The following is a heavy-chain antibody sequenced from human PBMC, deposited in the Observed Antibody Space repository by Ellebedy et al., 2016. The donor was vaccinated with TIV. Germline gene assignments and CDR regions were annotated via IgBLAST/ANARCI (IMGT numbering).Heavy chain of an antibody. CDR1: GFTFSSYT. CDR2: ISSSSSYI. CDR3: ATGGHYYDSSGSPAGYFDL. D-gene: IGHD3-22*01. Sequence: PGGSLRLSCAASGFTFSSYTMHWVRQAPGKGLEWVSSISSSSSYIYYADSVKGRFTISRDNSKNTLYLQMNSLRAKDTAVYYCATGGHYYDSSGSPAGYFDLWGRGTLVTVSS. V-gene: IGHV3-21*01. J-gene: IGHJ2*01.